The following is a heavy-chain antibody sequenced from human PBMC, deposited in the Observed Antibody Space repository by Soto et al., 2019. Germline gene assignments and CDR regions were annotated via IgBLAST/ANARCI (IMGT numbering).Heavy chain of an antibody. D-gene: IGHD6-19*01. CDR1: GYTITSYG. CDR3: ARCVGAVALNWFDP. Sequence: ASLNVSCKASGYTITSYGISWVRQAPGQGLEWMGWISAYNGNTNYAQKLQGRVIMTTDTSTSTAYMELRSLRSDDTAVYYCARCVGAVALNWFDPWGQGTLVTVS. CDR2: ISAYNGNT. J-gene: IGHJ5*02. V-gene: IGHV1-18*01.